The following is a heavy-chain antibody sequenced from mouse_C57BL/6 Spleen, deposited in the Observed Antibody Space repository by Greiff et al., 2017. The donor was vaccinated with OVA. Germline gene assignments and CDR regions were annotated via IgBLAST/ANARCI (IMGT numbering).Heavy chain of an antibody. J-gene: IGHJ1*03. CDR3: ARSYYDYDMYFEG. V-gene: IGHV1-53*01. CDR2: INPSNGGT. Sequence: QVQLKESGTELVKPGASVKLSCKASGYTFTSYWMHWVKQRPGQGLEWIGNINPSNGGTNYNEKFKSKATLTVDKSSSTAYMQLSSLTSEDSAVYYCARSYYDYDMYFEGWGTGATVTVSS. D-gene: IGHD2-4*01. CDR1: GYTFTSYW.